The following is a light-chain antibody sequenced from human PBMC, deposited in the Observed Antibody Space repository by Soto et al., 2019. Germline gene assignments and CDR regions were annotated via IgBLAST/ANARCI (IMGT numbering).Light chain of an antibody. V-gene: IGKV3-20*01. CDR1: RSVSDTL. J-gene: IGKJ1*01. Sequence: EIVLTQSPGTLSLSPGERATLSCRADRSVSDTLLTWFQQKPGQAPRLLIFGTSNRAPGIPDRFSGSGSGTDFTLTISRLEPDDFAVYYCQHYGDSSWTFGQGTRWISN. CDR3: QHYGDSSWT. CDR2: GTS.